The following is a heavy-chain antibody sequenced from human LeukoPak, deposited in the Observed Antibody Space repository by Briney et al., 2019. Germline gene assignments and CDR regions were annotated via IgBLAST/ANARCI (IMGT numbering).Heavy chain of an antibody. CDR2: ISGSGGST. Sequence: GGSLRLSCAASGFTFSSYAMSWVRQAPGKGLEWVSAISGSGGSTYYADSVKGRFTISRDNSKNTLYLQMNSLRAEDTAVYYCAKARTEYDYVWGSYHAYYYGMDVWGQGTTVTVSS. CDR3: AKARTEYDYVWGSYHAYYYGMDV. CDR1: GFTFSSYA. V-gene: IGHV3-23*01. J-gene: IGHJ6*02. D-gene: IGHD3-16*02.